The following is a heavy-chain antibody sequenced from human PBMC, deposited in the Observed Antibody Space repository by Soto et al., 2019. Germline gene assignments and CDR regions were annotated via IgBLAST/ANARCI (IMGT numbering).Heavy chain of an antibody. D-gene: IGHD2-2*01. CDR3: AKVMNIVVVPAAYNWFDP. CDR2: ISGSGGST. V-gene: IGHV3-23*01. CDR1: GFTFSSYA. J-gene: IGHJ5*02. Sequence: GGSLRLSCAASGFTFSSYAMSWVHQAPGKGLEWVSAISGSGGSTYYADSVKGRFTISRDNSKNTLYLQMNSLRAEDTAVYYCAKVMNIVVVPAAYNWFDPLGQGTLVTVSS.